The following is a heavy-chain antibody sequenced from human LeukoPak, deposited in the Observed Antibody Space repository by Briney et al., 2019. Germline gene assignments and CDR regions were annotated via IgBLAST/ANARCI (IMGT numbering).Heavy chain of an antibody. D-gene: IGHD3-22*01. CDR1: GYSISSGYY. V-gene: IGHV4-38-2*02. CDR2: IYHSGST. J-gene: IGHJ4*02. CDR3: ASYYYDSSGRGIYFDY. Sequence: SETLSLTCTVSGYSISSGYYWGWIRQPPGKGLEWIGTIYHSGSTYYNPSLKSRVTISVDTSKNQFSLKLSSVTAADTAVYYCASYYYDSSGRGIYFDYWGQGTLVTVSS.